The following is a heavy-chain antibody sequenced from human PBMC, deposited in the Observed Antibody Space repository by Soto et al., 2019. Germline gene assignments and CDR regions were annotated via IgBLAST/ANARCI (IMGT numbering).Heavy chain of an antibody. CDR3: ARGDGTFDI. CDR2: INHSGRT. Sequence: PSETLSLTCDVYGGTFSVYYWSWIRQPPGKGLEWIGDINHSGRTNYNPSLKSRVTISVDTSKNQLSLNLNFVTDADTAVYYCARGDGTFDIWGQGTMVTVSS. J-gene: IGHJ3*02. V-gene: IGHV4-34*01. CDR1: GGTFSVYY.